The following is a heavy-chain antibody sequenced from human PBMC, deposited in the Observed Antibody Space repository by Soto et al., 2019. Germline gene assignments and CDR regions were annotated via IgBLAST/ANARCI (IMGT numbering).Heavy chain of an antibody. CDR3: ARRHYYGSGSYYNFWVFYDP. D-gene: IGHD3-10*01. CDR1: GGSISSSSYY. J-gene: IGHJ5*02. CDR2: IYYSGST. Sequence: SETLSLTCTVSGGSISSSSYYWGWIRQPPGKGLEWIGSIYYSGSTYYNPSLKSRVTISVDTSKNQFSLKLSSVTAADTAVYYCARRHYYGSGSYYNFWVFYDPWGQGTLVTVSS. V-gene: IGHV4-39*01.